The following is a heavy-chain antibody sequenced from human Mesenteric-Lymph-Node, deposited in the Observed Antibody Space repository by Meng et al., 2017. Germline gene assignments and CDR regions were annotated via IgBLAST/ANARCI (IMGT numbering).Heavy chain of an antibody. J-gene: IGHJ4*02. CDR1: GFTFSSYS. CDR3: ARGPDTWIQLWQQNNYFDY. CDR2: ISSSSSYI. Sequence: GESLKISCAASGFTFSSYSMNWVRQAPGKGLEWVSSISSSSSYIYYADSVKGRFTISRDDAKNSLYLQMNSLRAEDTAVYYCARGPDTWIQLWQQNNYFDYWGQGTLVTVSS. D-gene: IGHD5-18*01. V-gene: IGHV3-21*01.